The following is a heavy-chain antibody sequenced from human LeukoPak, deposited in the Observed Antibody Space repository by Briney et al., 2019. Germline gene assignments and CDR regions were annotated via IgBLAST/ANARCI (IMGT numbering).Heavy chain of an antibody. CDR3: ARTTSMTASGYDY. V-gene: IGHV1-8*03. J-gene: IGHJ4*02. Sequence: ASVKVSCKASGYTFTNYHINWVRQASGQGLEWMTWINPDTGDKGYARKFQDRVTITTDTSISTTYMELSSLSSEDTAVYFCARTTSMTASGYDYWGQGTLVTVSS. CDR1: GYTFTNYH. CDR2: INPDTGDK. D-gene: IGHD2-21*02.